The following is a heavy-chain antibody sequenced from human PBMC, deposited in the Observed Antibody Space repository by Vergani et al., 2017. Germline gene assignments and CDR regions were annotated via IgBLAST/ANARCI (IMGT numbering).Heavy chain of an antibody. Sequence: VQLVESGGGLVRPGGSLRFSCAASGFNFNDFAMHWVRQAPGRGLEYVSGISNNGRRLYYADSVKGRFTISRDNSKNTLDLQMNSLRTQDTAVYYCAKAGSVTSGSLQYNFYMDVWGKGTTVTVS. CDR2: ISNNGRRL. CDR3: AKAGSVTSGSLQYNFYMDV. J-gene: IGHJ6*03. CDR1: GFNFNDFA. V-gene: IGHV3-64*04. D-gene: IGHD3-10*01.